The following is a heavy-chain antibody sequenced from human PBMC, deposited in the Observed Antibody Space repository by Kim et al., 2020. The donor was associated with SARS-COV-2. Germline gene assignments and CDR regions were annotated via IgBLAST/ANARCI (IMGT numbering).Heavy chain of an antibody. CDR2: IYYSGST. CDR3: ARETTVTKFDY. D-gene: IGHD4-17*01. V-gene: IGHV4-59*13. J-gene: IGHJ4*02. Sequence: SETLSLTCTVSGGSISSYYWSWIRQPPGKGLEWIGYIYYSGSTNYNPSLKSRVTISVDTSKNQFSLKLSSVTAADTAVYYCARETTVTKFDYWGQGTLVTVSS. CDR1: GGSISSYY.